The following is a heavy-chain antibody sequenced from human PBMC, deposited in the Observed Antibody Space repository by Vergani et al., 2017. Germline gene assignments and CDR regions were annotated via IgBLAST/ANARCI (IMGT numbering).Heavy chain of an antibody. D-gene: IGHD1-1*01. V-gene: IGHV3-30*02. J-gene: IGHJ6*02. Sequence: QVQLVESGGGVVQPGGSLRLSCAASGFNFSSYGMHWVRQAPGKGLEWVAFIRYDGSNDYYADTVKGRFTISRDNSKNTLYLQMNGLGAEDTAVYYCAKEGAEVPSYGMDVWGQGTTVTVSS. CDR3: AKEGAEVPSYGMDV. CDR1: GFNFSSYG. CDR2: IRYDGSND.